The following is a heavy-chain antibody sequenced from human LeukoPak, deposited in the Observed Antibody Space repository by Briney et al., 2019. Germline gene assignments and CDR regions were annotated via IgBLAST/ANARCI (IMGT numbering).Heavy chain of an antibody. CDR2: ISYDGSNK. CDR1: GFTFSSYA. V-gene: IGHV3-30-3*01. J-gene: IGHJ4*02. D-gene: IGHD2-15*01. Sequence: GGSLRLSCAASGFTFSSYAMHWVRQAPGKGLEWVAVISYDGSNKYYADPVKGRFTISRDNSKNTLYLQMNSLRAEDTAVYYCARDQYLLYYFDYWGQGTLVTVSS. CDR3: ARDQYLLYYFDY.